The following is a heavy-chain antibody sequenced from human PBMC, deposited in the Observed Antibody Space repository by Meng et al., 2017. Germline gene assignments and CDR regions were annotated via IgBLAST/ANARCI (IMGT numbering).Heavy chain of an antibody. CDR1: GGSFSGYY. J-gene: IGHJ4*02. D-gene: IGHD1-1*01. V-gene: IGHV4-34*01. CDR3: ARGRWNYYVY. CDR2: INHSGST. Sequence: GSPRLSCAVYGGSFSGYYWSWIRQPPGKGLEWIGEINHSGSTNYNPSLKSRVTISVDTSKNQFSLKLSSATAADTAVYYCARGRWNYYVYWGQGTLVTVSS.